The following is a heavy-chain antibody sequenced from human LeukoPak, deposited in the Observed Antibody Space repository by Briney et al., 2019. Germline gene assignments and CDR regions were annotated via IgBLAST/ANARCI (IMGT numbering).Heavy chain of an antibody. Sequence: NPSETLSLTCAVYGGSFSSYYWSWIRQPPGKGLEWIGYIYYSGSTNYNPSLKSRVTISVDTSKNQFSLKLSSVTAADTAVYYCARGDDSSGYCLDYWGQGALVTVSS. CDR2: IYYSGST. J-gene: IGHJ4*02. V-gene: IGHV4-59*01. CDR1: GGSFSSYY. D-gene: IGHD3-22*01. CDR3: ARGDDSSGYCLDY.